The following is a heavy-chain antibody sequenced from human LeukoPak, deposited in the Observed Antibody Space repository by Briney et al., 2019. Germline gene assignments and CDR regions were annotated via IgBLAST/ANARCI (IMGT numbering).Heavy chain of an antibody. V-gene: IGHV3-30*18. CDR1: GFTFSSYG. CDR3: AKEKNSGYGDY. D-gene: IGHD5-12*01. J-gene: IGHJ4*02. Sequence: GGSLRLSCAASGFTFSSYGMHWVRQAPGKGLEWVAVISYDGSNEYYADSVKGRFTISRDNSKNTLYLQMNSLRAEDTAVYYCAKEKNSGYGDYWGQGTLVTVSS. CDR2: ISYDGSNE.